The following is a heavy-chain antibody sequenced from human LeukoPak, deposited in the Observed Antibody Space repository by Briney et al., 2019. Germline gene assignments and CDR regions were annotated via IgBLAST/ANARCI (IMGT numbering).Heavy chain of an antibody. V-gene: IGHV3-7*01. CDR1: GFTFSDYW. Sequence: GGSLRLSCAASGFTFSDYWMTWVRQAPGKGPECVANIKQDGSEKYYVDSVRGRFTISRDNAKNSLLLQMNSLRDEDTAVYYCARRGGSSSRRSPIDYWGQGTLVTVSS. CDR2: IKQDGSEK. J-gene: IGHJ4*02. D-gene: IGHD6-6*01. CDR3: ARRGGSSSRRSPIDY.